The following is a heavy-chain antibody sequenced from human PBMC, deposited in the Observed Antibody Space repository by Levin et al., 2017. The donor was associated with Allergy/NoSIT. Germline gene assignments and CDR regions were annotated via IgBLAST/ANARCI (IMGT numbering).Heavy chain of an antibody. CDR2: INHSGST. CDR3: ARAQTYYDILTGYYFDY. Sequence: PSETLSLTCAVYGGSFSGYYWSWIRQPPGKGLEWIGEINHSGSTNYNPSLKSRVTISVDTSKNQFSLKLSSVTAADTAVYYCARAQTYYDILTGYYFDYWGQGTLVTVSS. J-gene: IGHJ4*02. D-gene: IGHD3-9*01. CDR1: GGSFSGYY. V-gene: IGHV4-34*01.